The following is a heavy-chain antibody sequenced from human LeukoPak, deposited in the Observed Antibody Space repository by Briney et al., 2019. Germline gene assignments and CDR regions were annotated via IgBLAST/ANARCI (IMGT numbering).Heavy chain of an antibody. J-gene: IGHJ6*02. CDR3: ARDSRDGEYYYGMDV. CDR2: INPSGGST. CDR1: GYTFTSYY. V-gene: IGHV1-46*01. Sequence: ASVKVSCKASGYTFTSYYMHWVRQAPGQGLEWMGIINPSGGSTSYAQKFQGRVTMTRDTSTSTVYVELSSLRSEDTAVYYCARDSRDGEYYYGMDVWGQGTTVTVSS.